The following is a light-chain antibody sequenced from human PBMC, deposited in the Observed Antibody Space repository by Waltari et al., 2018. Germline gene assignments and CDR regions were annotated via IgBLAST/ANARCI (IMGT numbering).Light chain of an antibody. CDR3: CSYAGSFSWV. J-gene: IGLJ3*02. V-gene: IGLV2-11*01. CDR2: DIS. Sequence: QSALTQPRSVSGSPGPSVTISRPGTTSDVGASHFVSWYQQHPGKAPKLILYDISKWPSGVPDRFSGSKSGNTASLTISGLQAEDEGDYYCCSYAGSFSWVFGGGTKLTVL. CDR1: TSDVGASHF.